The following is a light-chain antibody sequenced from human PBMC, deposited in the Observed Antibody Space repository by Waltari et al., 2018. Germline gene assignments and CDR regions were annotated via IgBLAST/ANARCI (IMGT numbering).Light chain of an antibody. CDR1: TSNIGACYD. CDR3: QSYDSSLGRSV. CDR2: AKR. Sequence: QSVLTLPPSVSGAPGQPVTISCSGSTSNIGACYDVQWYQHVPGRAPRLLIYAKRDRPSGVPDRFSGSTSGTSASLAVTGLQAEDEADYYCQSYDSSLGRSVFGGGTKLTVL. V-gene: IGLV1-40*01. J-gene: IGLJ2*01.